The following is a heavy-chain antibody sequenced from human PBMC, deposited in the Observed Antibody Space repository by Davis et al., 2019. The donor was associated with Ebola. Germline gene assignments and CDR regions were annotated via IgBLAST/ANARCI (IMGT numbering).Heavy chain of an antibody. Sequence: ASVKVSCKASGYTFTSYGISWVRQAPGQGLEWMGWISAYNGNTNYAQKLQGRVTMTTDTSTSTAYMELRSLRSDDTAVYYCARALIVVAPAARWFDPWGQGTLVTVSS. D-gene: IGHD2-2*01. CDR3: ARALIVVAPAARWFDP. CDR2: ISAYNGNT. J-gene: IGHJ5*02. V-gene: IGHV1-18*01. CDR1: GYTFTSYG.